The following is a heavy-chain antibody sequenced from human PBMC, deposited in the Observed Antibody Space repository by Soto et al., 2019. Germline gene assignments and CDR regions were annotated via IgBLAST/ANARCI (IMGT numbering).Heavy chain of an antibody. D-gene: IGHD3-9*01. CDR1: GFIFSNHG. CDR3: ARLTGSYFDS. V-gene: IGHV3-33*01. J-gene: IGHJ4*02. CDR2: IWFDGSHK. Sequence: QVQVVESGGGVVQPGWSLRLSCAASGFIFSNHGMLWARQAPGKGLEWVAVIWFDGSHKYYSDSVKGRFTNSRDNFKNTLYLQMNSLRAEDTAVYYCARLTGSYFDSWGQGTLVTVSS.